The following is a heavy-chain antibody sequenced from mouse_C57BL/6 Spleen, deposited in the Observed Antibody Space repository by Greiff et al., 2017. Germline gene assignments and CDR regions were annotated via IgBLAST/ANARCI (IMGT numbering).Heavy chain of an antibody. D-gene: IGHD1-1*01. Sequence: EVKVVESGGGLVKPGGSLKLSCAASGFTFSSYAMSWVRQTPEKRLEWVATISDGGSYTYYPDNVKGRFTISRDNAKNNLYLQMSHLKSEDTAMYYCAREGVITTVVAPYYAMDYWGQGTSVTVSS. CDR2: ISDGGSYT. J-gene: IGHJ4*01. CDR1: GFTFSSYA. V-gene: IGHV5-4*01. CDR3: AREGVITTVVAPYYAMDY.